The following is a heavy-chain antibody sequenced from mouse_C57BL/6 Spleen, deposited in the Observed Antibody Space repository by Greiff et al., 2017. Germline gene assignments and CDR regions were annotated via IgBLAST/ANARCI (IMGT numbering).Heavy chain of an antibody. CDR2: IYPGDGDT. CDR1: GYAFSSSW. Sequence: VQLQQSGPELVKPGASVKISCKASGYAFSSSWMNWVKQRPGKGLEWIGRIYPGDGDTNYNGKFKGKATLTADKSSSTAYMQLSSLTSEDSAVYFGAVGADYDVGYYAMDYWGQGTSVTVSS. D-gene: IGHD1-1*01. CDR3: AVGADYDVGYYAMDY. V-gene: IGHV1-82*01. J-gene: IGHJ4*01.